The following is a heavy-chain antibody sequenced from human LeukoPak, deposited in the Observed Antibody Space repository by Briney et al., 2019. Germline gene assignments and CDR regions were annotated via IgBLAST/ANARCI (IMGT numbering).Heavy chain of an antibody. CDR3: ARGLPSGWSHWFDP. CDR1: GGSLSGFY. J-gene: IGHJ5*02. CDR2: IYTSGNT. V-gene: IGHV4-4*07. Sequence: SETLSLTCTVSGGSLSGFYWSWIRQPAGKGLEWIGHIYTSGNTNYNPSLKSRVTMSVGTSKNQFSLKLNSVTAADTAVYYCARGLPSGWSHWFDPWGQGTLVTVSS. D-gene: IGHD6-19*01.